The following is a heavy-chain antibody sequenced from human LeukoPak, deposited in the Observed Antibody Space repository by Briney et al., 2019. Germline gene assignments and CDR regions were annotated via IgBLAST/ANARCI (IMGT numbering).Heavy chain of an antibody. J-gene: IGHJ6*03. CDR1: GFTLSNAW. V-gene: IGHV3-15*01. Sequence: GGSLRLSCAASGFTLSNAWMSWVRQAPGKGLEWVGRIKSKTDGGTTEYAASVKGRFTISRDDSKSIAYLQMNSLKTEDTAVYYCTRDISRRVVHVYYYYYMDVWGKGTTVTVSS. CDR2: IKSKTDGGTT. CDR3: TRDISRRVVHVYYYYYMDV. D-gene: IGHD2-2*01.